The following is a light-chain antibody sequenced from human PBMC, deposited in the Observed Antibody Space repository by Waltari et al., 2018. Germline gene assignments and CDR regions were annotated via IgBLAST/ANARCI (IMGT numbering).Light chain of an antibody. CDR1: SRDIGGYNL. J-gene: IGLJ2*01. Sequence: QSALTQPASVSGSPGQSITISCTGTSRDIGGYNLVSWYQQHPRKAPELMIYEVSKRPSGVSNRFSGSKSGNTASLTISGLQAEDEADYFCCSYAATTTFVLFGGGTKLTVL. CDR2: EVS. CDR3: CSYAATTTFVL. V-gene: IGLV2-23*02.